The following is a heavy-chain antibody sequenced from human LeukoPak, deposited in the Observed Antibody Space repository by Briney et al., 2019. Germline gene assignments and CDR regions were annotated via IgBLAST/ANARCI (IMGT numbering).Heavy chain of an antibody. CDR2: ISGSGGST. V-gene: IGHV3-23*01. Sequence: GGSMRLSCAPYGFTSNTSWVRQDPGKGLEWVSNISGSGGSTNYADSVKGRFNICRDNSKNTLYLQMNSLRAEDTAVYYCARDFVVATIPHGAFDIWGQGTMVTVSS. J-gene: IGHJ3*02. D-gene: IGHD5-12*01. CDR1: GFTSNT. CDR3: ARDFVVATIPHGAFDI.